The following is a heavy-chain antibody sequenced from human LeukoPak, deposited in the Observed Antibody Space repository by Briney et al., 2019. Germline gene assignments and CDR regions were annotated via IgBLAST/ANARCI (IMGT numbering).Heavy chain of an antibody. D-gene: IGHD4-17*01. CDR1: GFTFSDYY. CDR3: AKKGGDYYYYYMDV. J-gene: IGHJ6*03. V-gene: IGHV3-11*01. Sequence: PGGSLRLSCAASGFTFSDYYMSWIRQAPGKGLEWVSYISSSGSTIYYADSVKGRFTISRDNAKNTLYLQMNSLRAEDTAVYYCAKKGGDYYYYYMDVWGKGTTVTISS. CDR2: ISSSGSTI.